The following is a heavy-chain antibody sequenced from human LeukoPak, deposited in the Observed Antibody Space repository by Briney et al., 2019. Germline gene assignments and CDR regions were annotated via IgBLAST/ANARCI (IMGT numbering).Heavy chain of an antibody. CDR1: GGTFSSYA. D-gene: IGHD1-26*01. CDR3: ARDWPGSYYDY. CDR2: IIPIFGTA. Sequence: ASVKVSCKASGGTFSSYAISWVRQAPGQGLEWMGGIIPIFGTANYAQKFQGRVTITADESTSTAYMELSRLRSDDTAVYYCARDWPGSYYDYWGQGTLVTVSS. J-gene: IGHJ4*02. V-gene: IGHV1-69*13.